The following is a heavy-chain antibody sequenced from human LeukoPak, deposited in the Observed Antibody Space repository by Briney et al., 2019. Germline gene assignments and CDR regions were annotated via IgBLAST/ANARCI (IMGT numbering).Heavy chain of an antibody. CDR3: ARDDYDILTGYDY. J-gene: IGHJ4*02. CDR2: IRYDGSNK. V-gene: IGHV3-30*02. D-gene: IGHD3-9*01. Sequence: GGSLRLSCAASGFTFSSYGMHWVRQAPGKGLEWVAFIRYDGSNKYYADSVKGRFTISRDNSKNTLYLQMNSLRAEDTAVYYCARDDYDILTGYDYWGQGTLVTVSS. CDR1: GFTFSSYG.